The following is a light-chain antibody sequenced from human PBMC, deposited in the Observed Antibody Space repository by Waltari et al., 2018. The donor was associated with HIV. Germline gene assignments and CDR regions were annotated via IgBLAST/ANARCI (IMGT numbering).Light chain of an antibody. V-gene: IGLV1-44*01. CDR3: AAWDDSLMGV. J-gene: IGLJ3*02. CDR1: RHNIGSNT. CDR2: YNN. Sequence: QSVLTQPPSASGTHGQRVTISCYGSRHNIGSNTVNWYQQLPGTSPNLLIYYNNQRPSGVPDRFSGSKSGTSASLAISGLQSEDEADYYCAAWDDSLMGVFGGGTRLTVL.